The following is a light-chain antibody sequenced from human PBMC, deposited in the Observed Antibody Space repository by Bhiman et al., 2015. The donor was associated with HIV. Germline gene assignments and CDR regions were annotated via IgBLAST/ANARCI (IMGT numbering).Light chain of an antibody. Sequence: QSALTQPASVSGSPGQSITISCTGTSSDVGGYNYVSWYQHHPGKAPKLMIYDVSKRPSGVSNRFSGSKSGNTASLTISGLQAEDEADYYCSSYTRSSTYVFGTGTKVTVL. CDR2: DVS. J-gene: IGLJ1*01. V-gene: IGLV2-14*03. CDR3: SSYTRSSTYV. CDR1: SSDVGGYNY.